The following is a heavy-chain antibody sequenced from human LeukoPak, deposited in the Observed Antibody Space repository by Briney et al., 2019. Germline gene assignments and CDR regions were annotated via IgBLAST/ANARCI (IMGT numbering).Heavy chain of an antibody. Sequence: SETLSLTCTVSGGSISSYYWSWIRQPPGKGLEWIAYIYYSGSTNYNPSLKSRVTISVDTSKNQFSLKLSSVTAADTAVYYCANFVDGGSYGDNWFDPWGQGTLVTVSS. CDR2: IYYSGST. J-gene: IGHJ5*02. D-gene: IGHD1-26*01. CDR3: ANFVDGGSYGDNWFDP. CDR1: GGSISSYY. V-gene: IGHV4-59*01.